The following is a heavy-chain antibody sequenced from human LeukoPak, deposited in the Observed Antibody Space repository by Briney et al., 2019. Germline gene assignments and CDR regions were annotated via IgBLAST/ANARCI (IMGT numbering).Heavy chain of an antibody. CDR3: ARGGSGWFYY. Sequence: GGSLRLSCAASGFTFSSNSMTWVRQAPGKGLEWVSYIETGSTPIYYADSVKGRFTVSRDNAKNSLYLQMNSLRAEDTAVYYCARGGSGWFYYWGHGTLVTVSS. CDR1: GFTFSSNS. V-gene: IGHV3-48*01. J-gene: IGHJ4*01. CDR2: IETGSTPI. D-gene: IGHD6-25*01.